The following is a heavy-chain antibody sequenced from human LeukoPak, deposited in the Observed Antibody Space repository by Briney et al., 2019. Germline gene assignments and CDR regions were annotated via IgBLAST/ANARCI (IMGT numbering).Heavy chain of an antibody. D-gene: IGHD4-17*01. CDR1: GGSFSAYY. J-gene: IGHJ6*02. CDR2: IDHRGRT. CDR3: ARADHRDYTFYHYYGMDV. V-gene: IGHV4-34*01. Sequence: SETLSLTCAVYGGSFSAYYWRWTWVRQPAGKGLEWIGEIDHRGRTDYNPSLKSRVTISVDTSKNQFSLKLTSMTAADTAVYYCARADHRDYTFYHYYGMDVWGQGTTVTVSS.